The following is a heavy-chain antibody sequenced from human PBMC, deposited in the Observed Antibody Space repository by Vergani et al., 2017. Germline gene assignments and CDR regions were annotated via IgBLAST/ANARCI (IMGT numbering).Heavy chain of an antibody. D-gene: IGHD1-26*01. CDR1: GFTFSSYA. J-gene: IGHJ4*02. CDR2: ISDDGSNK. V-gene: IGHV3-30-3*01. CDR3: AKDSSDRYSGSYYRY. Sequence: QVQLVESGGGVVQPGRSLRLSCAASGFTFSSYAMHWVRQAPGKGLGWVAVISDDGSNKYYADSVTGRFTISRDNSKNTLYLQMDSLRAEDTAVYYCAKDSSDRYSGSYYRYWGQGTLVTVSS.